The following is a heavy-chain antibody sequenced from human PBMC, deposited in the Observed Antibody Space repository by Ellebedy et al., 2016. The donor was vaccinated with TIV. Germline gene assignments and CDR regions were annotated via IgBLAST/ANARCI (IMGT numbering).Heavy chain of an antibody. V-gene: IGHV3-23*01. D-gene: IGHD2-15*01. CDR3: ATRGHRIGWFAD. J-gene: IGHJ5*02. Sequence: PGGSLRLSCATSGFIFSDYAISWVRQPPGKGLEWVSTISGRGESTFAADSVKGRFTISRDFSKRTVYLQMNSLRVEDTDVYFCATRGHRIGWFADWGQGTLVTVSS. CDR1: GFIFSDYA. CDR2: ISGRGEST.